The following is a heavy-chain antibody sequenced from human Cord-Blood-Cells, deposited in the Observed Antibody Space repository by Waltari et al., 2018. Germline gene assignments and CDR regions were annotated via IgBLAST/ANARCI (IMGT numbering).Heavy chain of an antibody. D-gene: IGHD7-27*01. CDR3: ARDRSPTGDWFDP. CDR1: GYTFTGYY. J-gene: IGHJ5*02. CDR2: INPNSGGT. Sequence: QVQLVQSGAEVKKPEASVKVSCKASGYTFTGYYMHWVRRAPGQGPEWMGWINPNSGGTNYAQKFQGRVTMTRDTSISTAYMELSRLRSDDTAVYYCARDRSPTGDWFDPWGQGTLVTVSS. V-gene: IGHV1-2*02.